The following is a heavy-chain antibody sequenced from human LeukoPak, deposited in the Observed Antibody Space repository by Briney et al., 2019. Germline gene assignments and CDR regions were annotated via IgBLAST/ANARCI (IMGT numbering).Heavy chain of an antibody. V-gene: IGHV3-9*01. D-gene: IGHD6-19*01. CDR3: ARGGWYDLDY. CDR2: ISWNSGSI. Sequence: GGSLRLSCAASGFTFDDYAMHWVRQAPGKGLEWVSGISWNSGSIGYADSVKGRFTISRDNSKNTLYLQMNGLRAADTAVYYCARGGWYDLDYWGQGTLVTVSS. CDR1: GFTFDDYA. J-gene: IGHJ4*02.